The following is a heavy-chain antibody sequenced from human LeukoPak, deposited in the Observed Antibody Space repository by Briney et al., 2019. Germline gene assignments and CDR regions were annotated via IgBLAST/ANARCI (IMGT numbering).Heavy chain of an antibody. CDR2: IRSKANSYAT. CDR3: MSGYGCFDP. CDR1: GFTFSGSA. J-gene: IGHJ5*02. V-gene: IGHV3-73*01. D-gene: IGHD5-12*01. Sequence: GGSLRLSCAASGFTFSGSAMHWVRQASGKGLEWVGRIRSKANSYATAYAASVKGRFTISRDDSKNTAYLQMNSLKTEDTAVYYCMSGYGCFDPWGQGTLVTVSS.